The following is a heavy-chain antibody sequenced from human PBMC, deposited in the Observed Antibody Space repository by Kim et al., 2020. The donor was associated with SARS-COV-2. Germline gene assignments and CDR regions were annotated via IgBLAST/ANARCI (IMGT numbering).Heavy chain of an antibody. D-gene: IGHD1-1*01. J-gene: IGHJ4*02. CDR1: GGTFSSYA. CDR2: IIPILGIA. CDR3: ARDINWRSGSFDY. V-gene: IGHV1-69*04. Sequence: SVKVSCKASGGTFSSYAISWVRQAPGQGLEWMGRIIPILGIANYAQKFQGRVTITADKSTSTAYMELSSLRSEDTAVYYCARDINWRSGSFDYWGQGTLVTVSS.